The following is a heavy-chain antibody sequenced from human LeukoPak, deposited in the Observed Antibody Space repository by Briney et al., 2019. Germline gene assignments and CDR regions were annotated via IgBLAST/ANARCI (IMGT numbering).Heavy chain of an antibody. CDR1: GFTFSSYG. CDR3: ARVGYYYGSGSYYSLMDV. CDR2: IKQDGSEK. D-gene: IGHD3-10*01. J-gene: IGHJ6*04. V-gene: IGHV3-7*01. Sequence: GGSLRLSCAASGFTFSSYGMSWVRQAPGKGLEWVANIKQDGSEKYYVDSVKGRFTISRDNAKNSLYLQMNSLRAEDTAVYYCARVGYYYGSGSYYSLMDVWGKGTTVTVSS.